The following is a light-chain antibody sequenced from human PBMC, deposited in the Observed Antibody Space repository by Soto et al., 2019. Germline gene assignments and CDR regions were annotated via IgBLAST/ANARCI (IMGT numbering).Light chain of an antibody. CDR1: QSVSSNF. J-gene: IGKJ1*01. CDR2: AAS. CDR3: QQYGSSPPEKT. Sequence: EIVLTQSPGTLSLSPGERATLSCRASQSVSSNFLAWYQQKPSQAPRLLIYAASNRATGIPDRFSGSGSGTDFTLTISRLEPEDFAVYYCQQYGSSPPEKTFGQGTKVEIK. V-gene: IGKV3-20*01.